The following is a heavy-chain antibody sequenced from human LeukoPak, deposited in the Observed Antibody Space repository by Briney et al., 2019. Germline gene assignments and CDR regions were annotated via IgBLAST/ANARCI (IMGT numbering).Heavy chain of an antibody. V-gene: IGHV3-53*05. CDR2: IYSGGST. D-gene: IGHD1-26*01. CDR3: ARAKWEQPVGSVIGY. Sequence: PGGSLRLSCAASGFTVSSNYMSWVRQAPGKGLEWVSVIYSGGSTYYADSVKGRFTISRDNSKNTLYLQMNSLRAEDTAVYYCARAKWEQPVGSVIGYWGQGTLVTVSS. J-gene: IGHJ4*02. CDR1: GFTVSSNY.